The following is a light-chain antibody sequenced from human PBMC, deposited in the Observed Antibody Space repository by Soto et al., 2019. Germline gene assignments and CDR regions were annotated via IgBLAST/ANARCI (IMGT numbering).Light chain of an antibody. J-gene: IGKJ1*01. CDR1: QSVSTN. V-gene: IGKV3D-15*01. Sequence: EIVMTQFPATLSESPGERVPLSCRASQSVSTNVAWYQQKPGEAPRLLIFDASARAVDIPGRFSGSVSGTEFTLTISSLQPEDFAVYFCHSYDKWPPGTFGQGTKVDIK. CDR2: DAS. CDR3: HSYDKWPPGT.